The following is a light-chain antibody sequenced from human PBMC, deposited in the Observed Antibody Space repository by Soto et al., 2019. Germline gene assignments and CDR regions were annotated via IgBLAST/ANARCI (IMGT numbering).Light chain of an antibody. V-gene: IGKV3-15*01. J-gene: IGKJ1*01. CDR1: QTFSNS. CDR2: GAS. Sequence: EIVLTQSPGTLSLSPGERATLSCRASQTFSNSFLSWFQQIPRQAPRLLIYGASTRATGIPARFSGSGSGTEFTLTISSLQSEDFAVYYCQQYNNWPPKTFGQGTKVDI. CDR3: QQYNNWPPKT.